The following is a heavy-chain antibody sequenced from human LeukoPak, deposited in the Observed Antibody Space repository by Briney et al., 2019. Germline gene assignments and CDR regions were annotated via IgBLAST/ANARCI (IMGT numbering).Heavy chain of an antibody. CDR1: GGSVSSGSYY. J-gene: IGHJ4*02. CDR3: ARVRRGDYVPDY. V-gene: IGHV4-61*01. D-gene: IGHD4-17*01. Sequence: PSETLSLTCTVSGGSVSSGSYYWSWIRQPPGKGLEWIAYIYYSGSTNYNPSLKSRVTISVDTSKNQFFLKLSSVTAADTAVYYCARVRRGDYVPDYWGQGTLVTVSS. CDR2: IYYSGST.